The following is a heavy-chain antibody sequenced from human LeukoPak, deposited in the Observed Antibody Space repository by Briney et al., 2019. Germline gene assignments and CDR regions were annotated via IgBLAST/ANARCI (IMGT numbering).Heavy chain of an antibody. Sequence: SETLSLTCAVSGYSISSGYYWGWIRQPPGKGLEWIGSIFHSGSTYYNPSLKSRVNMSVDTSKNQFSLKLSSVTAADTAVYYCARDSSGWSRSHWFDPWGQGTLVTVSS. J-gene: IGHJ5*02. CDR1: GYSISSGYY. V-gene: IGHV4-38-2*01. D-gene: IGHD6-19*01. CDR3: ARDSSGWSRSHWFDP. CDR2: IFHSGST.